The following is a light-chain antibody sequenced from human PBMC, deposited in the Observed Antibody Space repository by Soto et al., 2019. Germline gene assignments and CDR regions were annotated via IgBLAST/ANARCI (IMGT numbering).Light chain of an antibody. CDR1: QTFSTC. Sequence: DTQLTQSPSTLSSSVRDRVTITCRASQTFSTCLAWYQQKPGQAPSLLIHAASNWATGVPARICGSGSGTDFTLTISSLQPEDFAAYYCQQRRSYPPTFGQGTRLEIK. CDR3: QQRRSYPPT. V-gene: IGKV1-5*01. J-gene: IGKJ5*01. CDR2: AAS.